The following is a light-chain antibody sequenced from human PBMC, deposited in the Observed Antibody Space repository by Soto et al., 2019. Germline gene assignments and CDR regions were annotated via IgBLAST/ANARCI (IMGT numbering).Light chain of an antibody. CDR3: QQYETSPRT. CDR1: QSVSSNF. CDR2: GAS. Sequence: EIVLTQSPGTLSLSPWEITTLSCRASQSVSSNFLDWYQQKPGQAPRLLIYGASSRATGIPDRFSGSGSGTDFTLTISRLEPEDFAVYYCQQYETSPRTFGQGTKVDIK. J-gene: IGKJ1*01. V-gene: IGKV3-20*01.